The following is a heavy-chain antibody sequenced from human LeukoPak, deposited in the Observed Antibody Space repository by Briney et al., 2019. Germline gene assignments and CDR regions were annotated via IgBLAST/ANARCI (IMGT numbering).Heavy chain of an antibody. CDR2: IYHSGST. J-gene: IGHJ4*02. CDR1: GGSISSSNW. V-gene: IGHV4-4*02. D-gene: IGHD1-26*01. CDR3: ARDDVVGYYFDY. Sequence: SETLSLTCAVSGGSISSSNWWSWVRQPPGKGLEWIGEIYHSGSTNYNPSLKSRVTISVDKSKNQLSLKLSSVTAADTAVYYCARDDVVGYYFDYWGQGTLVTVSS.